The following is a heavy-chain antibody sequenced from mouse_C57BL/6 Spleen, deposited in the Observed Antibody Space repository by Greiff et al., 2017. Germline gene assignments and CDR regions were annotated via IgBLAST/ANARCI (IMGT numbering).Heavy chain of an antibody. CDR1: GYTFTSYW. J-gene: IGHJ1*03. CDR3: ARSNGSSYPYWYFDV. CDR2: IDPSDSYT. D-gene: IGHD1-1*01. Sequence: QVQLQQPGAELVKPGASVKLSCKASGYTFTSYWMQWVKQRPGQGLEWIGEIDPSDSYTNYNQKFKGKATLTVDTSSSPAYMQLSSLTSEDSAVYYCARSNGSSYPYWYFDVWGTGTTVTVSS. V-gene: IGHV1-50*01.